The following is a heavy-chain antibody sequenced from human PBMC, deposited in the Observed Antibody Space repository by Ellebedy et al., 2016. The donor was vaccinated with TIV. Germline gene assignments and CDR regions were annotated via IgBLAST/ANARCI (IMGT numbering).Heavy chain of an antibody. Sequence: GGSLRLSCAASGFTVSYTYMSWVRQAPGKGLEWVSVIHNGGDTYYADSVKGRFTISRDSSKNTLFLQMNSLRAEDTAMYYCARRITGTYGDDAFDIWGQGTMVTVSS. CDR3: ARRITGTYGDDAFDI. CDR2: IHNGGDT. J-gene: IGHJ3*02. V-gene: IGHV3-53*01. CDR1: GFTVSYTY. D-gene: IGHD1-20*01.